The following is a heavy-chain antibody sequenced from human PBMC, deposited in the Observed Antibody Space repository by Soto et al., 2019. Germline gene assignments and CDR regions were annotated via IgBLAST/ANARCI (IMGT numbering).Heavy chain of an antibody. V-gene: IGHV3-23*01. Sequence: GGSLRLSCAASGFTFSGYAMSWVRQAPGKGLEWVSAISGSGASTYYADSVKGRFTFSRDNSNNTLFLLMDSLRAEDTAMYYCARCTSPWYYYAMDVWGQGTTVTVSS. J-gene: IGHJ6*02. CDR3: ARCTSPWYYYAMDV. CDR1: GFTFSGYA. CDR2: ISGSGAST. D-gene: IGHD2-2*01.